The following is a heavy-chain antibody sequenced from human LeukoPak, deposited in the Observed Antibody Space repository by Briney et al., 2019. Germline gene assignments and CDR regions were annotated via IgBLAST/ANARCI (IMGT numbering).Heavy chain of an antibody. J-gene: IGHJ6*03. CDR3: ARVYELREEDYYYYYMDV. CDR1: GFTFSNNW. CDR2: LYSSGRT. V-gene: IGHV3-66*01. Sequence: PGGSLRLSCAASGFTFSNNWMHWVRQAPGKGLVWVSVLYSSGRTDYADSVKGRFTISRDNAKNSLYLQMNSLRAEDTALYYCARVYELREEDYYYYYMDVWGKGTTVTVSS. D-gene: IGHD5/OR15-5a*01.